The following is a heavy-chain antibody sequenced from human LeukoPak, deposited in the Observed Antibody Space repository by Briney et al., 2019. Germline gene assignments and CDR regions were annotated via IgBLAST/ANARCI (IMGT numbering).Heavy chain of an antibody. CDR1: GGSISSSSYY. CDR2: IYYSGST. J-gene: IGHJ4*02. V-gene: IGHV4-39*07. CDR3: ARAGGRDFHFDS. Sequence: KASETLSLTCTVSGGSISSSSYYWGWIRQPPGKGLEWIGSIYYSGSTNYNPSLKSRVTMSVDKSKNQFSLKLSSVTAADTAFYFCARAGGRDFHFDSWGQGTLVTVSS. D-gene: IGHD5-12*01.